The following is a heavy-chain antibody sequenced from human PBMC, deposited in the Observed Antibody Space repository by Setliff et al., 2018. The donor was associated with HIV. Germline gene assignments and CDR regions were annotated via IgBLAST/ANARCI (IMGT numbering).Heavy chain of an antibody. J-gene: IGHJ3*02. V-gene: IGHV4-38-2*02. CDR3: ARRTIWGDAFDI. Sequence: SEPLSLTCTVSGYSISSGFYWGWIRQPPGKGLEWMGNIFHSGNTDQNPSLKSRVPMSVETSGNQFSLRLNSVTAADTAVYYCARRTIWGDAFDIWGRGTMVTVSS. D-gene: IGHD3-16*01. CDR2: IFHSGNT. CDR1: GYSISSGFY.